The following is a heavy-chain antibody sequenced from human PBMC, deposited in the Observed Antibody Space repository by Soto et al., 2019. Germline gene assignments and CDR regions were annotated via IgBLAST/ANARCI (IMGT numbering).Heavy chain of an antibody. V-gene: IGHV1-8*01. CDR2: MNPNSGNT. D-gene: IGHD3-10*01. J-gene: IGHJ4*02. Sequence: QVQLVQSGAEVKKPGASVKVSCRASGYTFTSYDINGVRQATGQGLEWMGWMNPNSGNTGYAQKVQGRVTMTRNTSISTAYMELSSLRSEDTAVYYCARGGVFFFAAPTNPFDYWGKGTLVPVSS. CDR1: GYTFTSYD. CDR3: ARGGVFFFAAPTNPFDY.